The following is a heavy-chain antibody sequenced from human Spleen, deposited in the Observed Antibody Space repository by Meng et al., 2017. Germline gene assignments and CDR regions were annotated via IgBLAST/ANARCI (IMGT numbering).Heavy chain of an antibody. J-gene: IGHJ4*02. D-gene: IGHD3-16*02. CDR1: GGSISSYY. CDR3: ASSLGELSPY. Sequence: GSLRLSCTVSGGSISSYYWSWIRQPAGKGLEWIGRIYTSGSTYYNPSLKSRVTISVDTSKNQFSLKLSSVTAADTAVYYCASSLGELSPYWGQGTLVTVSS. V-gene: IGHV4-4*07. CDR2: IYTSGST.